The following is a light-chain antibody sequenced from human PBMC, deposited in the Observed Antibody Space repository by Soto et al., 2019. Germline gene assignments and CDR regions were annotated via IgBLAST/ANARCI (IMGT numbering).Light chain of an antibody. V-gene: IGLV6-57*01. CDR2: EDN. Sequence: NFMLTQPHSVSESPGKTVIISCTRSSGSIDSNYVQWYQQRPGSSPTTVIYEDNQRPSGVPDRFSGSIDSSSNSASLTISGLETEAEADYYCQSYDATNQVFGGGTKLTVL. J-gene: IGLJ3*02. CDR3: QSYDATNQV. CDR1: SGSIDSNY.